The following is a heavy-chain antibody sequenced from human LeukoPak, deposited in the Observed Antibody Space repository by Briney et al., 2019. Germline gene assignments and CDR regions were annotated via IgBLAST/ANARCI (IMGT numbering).Heavy chain of an antibody. CDR1: GFTFRNSE. CDR3: AREPTYTNSWYTSCDY. D-gene: IGHD6-19*01. Sequence: GGSLRLSCAASGFTFRNSEMNWVRQAPGKGLEWVSYISSSGSTIYYADSVKGRFTISRDNAKNSLYLEMSSLRAEDTAVYYCAREPTYTNSWYTSCDYWGQGTLVTVSS. V-gene: IGHV3-48*03. CDR2: ISSSGSTI. J-gene: IGHJ4*02.